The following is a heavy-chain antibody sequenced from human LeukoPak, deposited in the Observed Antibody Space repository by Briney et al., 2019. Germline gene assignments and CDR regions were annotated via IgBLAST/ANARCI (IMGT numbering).Heavy chain of an antibody. CDR1: GYTFTSYG. CDR2: ISAYNGNT. CDR3: ARESITIFGVVIISATDV. Sequence: ASVKVSCKASGYTFTSYGISWVRQAPGQGLEWMGWISAYNGNTNYAQKLQGRVTMTTDTSTSTAYMELRSLRSDDTAVYYCARESITIFGVVIISATDVWGQGTTVTVSS. J-gene: IGHJ6*02. D-gene: IGHD3-3*01. V-gene: IGHV1-18*01.